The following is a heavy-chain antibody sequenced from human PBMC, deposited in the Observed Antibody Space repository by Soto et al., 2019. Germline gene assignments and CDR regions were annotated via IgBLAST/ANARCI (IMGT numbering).Heavy chain of an antibody. V-gene: IGHV3-33*01. D-gene: IGHD1-26*01. CDR1: GFTFSSYG. J-gene: IGHJ3*02. CDR3: ASDLGVRPTYDAIDI. Sequence: GGSLRLSCAASGFTFSSYGMHWVRQAPGKGLEWVAVIWYDGSNKYYADSVKGRFTISRDNSKNTLYLQMNSLRAEDTAVYYCASDLGVRPTYDAIDIPGQATIVTVSS. CDR2: IWYDGSNK.